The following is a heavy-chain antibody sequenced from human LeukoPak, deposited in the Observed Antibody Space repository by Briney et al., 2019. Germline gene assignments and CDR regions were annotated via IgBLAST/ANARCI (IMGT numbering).Heavy chain of an antibody. CDR1: GYSISSGYY. V-gene: IGHV4-38-2*02. Sequence: SETLSLTCAVSGYSISSGYYWGWIRQPPGEGLEWIGSIYHSGSTYYNPSLKSRVTISVDTSKNQFSLKLSSVTGADTAVYYCARDHQLPPVAFDIWGQGTMVSVSS. D-gene: IGHD2-2*01. J-gene: IGHJ3*02. CDR2: IYHSGST. CDR3: ARDHQLPPVAFDI.